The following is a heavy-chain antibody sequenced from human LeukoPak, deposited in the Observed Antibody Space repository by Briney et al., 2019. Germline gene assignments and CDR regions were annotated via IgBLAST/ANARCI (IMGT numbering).Heavy chain of an antibody. Sequence: PGGSLRLSCAASGFSFSSYWMSWVRQAPGKGLEWVANIKQDGSEKYYVDSVKGRFTISRDNAKNSLYLQMNSLRAEDTAVYYCAVGYSSTWYHFEYRGQGTLVTVSS. V-gene: IGHV3-7*03. CDR2: IKQDGSEK. CDR1: GFSFSSYW. CDR3: AVGYSSTWYHFEY. J-gene: IGHJ4*02. D-gene: IGHD6-13*01.